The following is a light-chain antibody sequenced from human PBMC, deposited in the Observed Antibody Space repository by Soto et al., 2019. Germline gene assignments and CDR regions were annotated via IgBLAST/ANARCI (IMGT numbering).Light chain of an antibody. V-gene: IGKV3-11*01. CDR1: QSVSSF. J-gene: IGKJ2*01. CDR2: AAS. Sequence: EIVLTQSPATLSLSPGERATLSCRASQSVSSFLAWYQRKPGQAPRLLIYAASNRATGTPARFSGSGSGTDFTLTTSNLEPEDFAVYFCQQRSNWPPVYTFGQGTKLEIK. CDR3: QQRSNWPPVYT.